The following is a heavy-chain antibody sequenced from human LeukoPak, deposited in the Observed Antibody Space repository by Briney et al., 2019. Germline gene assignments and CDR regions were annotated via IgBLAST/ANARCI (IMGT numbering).Heavy chain of an antibody. Sequence: PGGSLRLSCTVSGFTFSNAWMSWVRQAPGKGLEWVSAISGSGGSTYYADSVKGRFTISRDNSKNTLYLQMNSLRAEDTAVYYCAKDHLPRHRFYDSSGYYYQSDYDAFDIWGQGTMVTVSS. V-gene: IGHV3-23*01. CDR3: AKDHLPRHRFYDSSGYYYQSDYDAFDI. D-gene: IGHD3-22*01. J-gene: IGHJ3*02. CDR2: ISGSGGST. CDR1: GFTFSNAW.